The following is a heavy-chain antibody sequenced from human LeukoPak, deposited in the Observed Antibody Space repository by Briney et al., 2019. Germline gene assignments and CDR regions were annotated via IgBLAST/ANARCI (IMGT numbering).Heavy chain of an antibody. J-gene: IGHJ4*02. D-gene: IGHD1-14*01. Sequence: GESLRLSCAASGFTFNSYGMHWVRQAPGKGLEWVAFIRYDGSNKYYADSVKGRFTISRDNSKNSLYLQMNSLRAEDTAVYYCGKFVQEEPHYFEDWGQGTLVTVSS. V-gene: IGHV3-30*02. CDR3: GKFVQEEPHYFED. CDR2: IRYDGSNK. CDR1: GFTFNSYG.